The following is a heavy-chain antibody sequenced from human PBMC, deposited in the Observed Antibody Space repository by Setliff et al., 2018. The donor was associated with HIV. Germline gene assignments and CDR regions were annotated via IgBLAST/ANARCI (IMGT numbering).Heavy chain of an antibody. CDR2: IIPLLGTP. D-gene: IGHD6-19*01. V-gene: IGHV1-69*06. J-gene: IGHJ3*01. Sequence: ASVKVSCKASGGSFRNYAINWVRQAPGQGPEWMGGIIPLLGTPNYPHKFQGRVTITADKYSSTVYMELSSLRSEDSAVFYCARDRSGIAVAAPDAFDVWGQGTMVTVSS. CDR3: ARDRSGIAVAAPDAFDV. CDR1: GGSFRNYA.